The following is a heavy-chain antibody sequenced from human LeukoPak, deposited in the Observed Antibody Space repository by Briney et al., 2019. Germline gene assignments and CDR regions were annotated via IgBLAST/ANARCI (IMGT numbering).Heavy chain of an antibody. J-gene: IGHJ4*02. CDR2: IYYSGST. Sequence: SETLSLTCAVYGGSFSGYYWSWIRQPPGKGLEWIGYIYYSGSTYYNPSLKSRVTISVDTSKNQFSLKLSSVTAADTAVYYCASWDTAMAYYFDYWGQGTLVTVSS. V-gene: IGHV4-30-4*08. CDR1: GGSFSGYY. D-gene: IGHD5-18*01. CDR3: ASWDTAMAYYFDY.